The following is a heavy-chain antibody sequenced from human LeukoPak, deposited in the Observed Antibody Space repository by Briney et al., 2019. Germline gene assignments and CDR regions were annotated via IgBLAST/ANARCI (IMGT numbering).Heavy chain of an antibody. CDR2: ISSSSSTI. J-gene: IGHJ4*02. Sequence: PGGSLRLSCAASGFTFSSYSMNWVRQAPGKGLEWVSYISSSSSTIYYADSVKGRFTISRDNAKNSLYLQMNSLRAEDTAVYYCARTRTATAIWGDFDYWGQGTLVTVSS. V-gene: IGHV3-48*04. D-gene: IGHD2-2*02. CDR1: GFTFSSYS. CDR3: ARTRTATAIWGDFDY.